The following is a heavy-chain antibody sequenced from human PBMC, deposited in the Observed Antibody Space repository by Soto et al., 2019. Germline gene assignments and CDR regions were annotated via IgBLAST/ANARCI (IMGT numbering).Heavy chain of an antibody. CDR3: AREDPPGLVDI. D-gene: IGHD2-8*02. CDR1: GGSISSGGYS. CDR2: IYHSGST. J-gene: IGHJ3*02. Sequence: QLQLQESGSGLVKPSQTLSLTCAVSGGSISSGGYSWSWIRQPPGKGLEWIGYIYHSGSTYYNPSLKSXXTXSXXRSKNQFSLKLSSVTAADTAVYYCAREDPPGLVDIWGQGTMVTVSS. V-gene: IGHV4-30-2*01.